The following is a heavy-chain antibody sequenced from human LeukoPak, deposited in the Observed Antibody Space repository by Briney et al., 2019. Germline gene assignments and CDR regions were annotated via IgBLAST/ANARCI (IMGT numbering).Heavy chain of an antibody. CDR2: ISSSSSYI. J-gene: IGHJ4*02. CDR3: ARDLVMGATIYYFDY. CDR1: GFTFSIYS. D-gene: IGHD1-26*01. Sequence: GGSLRLSCAASGFTFSIYSMNWVRQAPGKGLEWVSSISSSSSYIYYADSVKGRFTISRDNAKNSLYLQMNSLRAEDTAVYYCARDLVMGATIYYFDYWGQGTLVTVSS. V-gene: IGHV3-21*01.